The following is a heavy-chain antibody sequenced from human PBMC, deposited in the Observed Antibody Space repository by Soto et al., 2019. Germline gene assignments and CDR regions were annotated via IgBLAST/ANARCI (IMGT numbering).Heavy chain of an antibody. J-gene: IGHJ6*02. D-gene: IGHD3-10*01. CDR2: ISSSSSYI. V-gene: IGHV3-21*01. CDR1: GFTFSSYI. CDR3: ARDLKVRGVNYYYYGMDV. Sequence: RLSCAASGFTFSSYIMNWVRQAPGKGLEWVSSISSSSSYIYYADSVKGRFTISRDNAKNSLYLQMNSLRAEDTAVYYCARDLKVRGVNYYYYGMDVWGQGTTVTVS.